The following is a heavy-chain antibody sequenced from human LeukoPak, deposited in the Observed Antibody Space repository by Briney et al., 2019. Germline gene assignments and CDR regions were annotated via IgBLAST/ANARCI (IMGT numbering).Heavy chain of an antibody. CDR3: ARHTVRNVFLYYFDY. Sequence: PSETLSLTCAVSGYSISSGYYWGWIRQPPGKGLDWTGSIYHSGSTYYNPSLKSRDTISVDTSKDQFSLKLSSVTAADTAVYYRARHTVRNVFLYYFDYWGQGTLVTVSS. CDR2: IYHSGST. CDR1: GYSISSGYY. D-gene: IGHD1-1*01. J-gene: IGHJ4*02. V-gene: IGHV4-38-2*01.